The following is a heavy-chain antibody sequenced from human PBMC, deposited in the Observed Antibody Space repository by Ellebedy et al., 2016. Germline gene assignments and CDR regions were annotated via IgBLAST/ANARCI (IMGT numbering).Heavy chain of an antibody. D-gene: IGHD3-10*01. CDR1: GLTLTSYG. V-gene: IGHV3-74*01. CDR2: INGDGSRT. J-gene: IGHJ4*02. CDR3: ARGLHYGLDY. Sequence: HTGGSLRLSCVASGLTLTSYGLHWVRQAPGKGLVWVSRINGDGSRTSYADSVKGRFTISRDNAKNTLYLQMNSLRAEDTAVYYCARGLHYGLDYWGQGTLVTVSS.